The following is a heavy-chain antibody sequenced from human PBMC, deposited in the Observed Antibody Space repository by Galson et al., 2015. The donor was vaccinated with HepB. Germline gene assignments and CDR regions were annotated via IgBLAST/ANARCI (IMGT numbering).Heavy chain of an antibody. Sequence: SLRLSCTASGYTFSSYRMHWVRQAPGKGLVWVALINSDNSSTNYADSVKGRFTITRDNAKNTPYLQMNSLRAEDTAVYYCARVDWLWYYFDYWGQGTLVTVSS. V-gene: IGHV3-74*01. J-gene: IGHJ4*02. D-gene: IGHD3/OR15-3a*01. CDR1: GYTFSSYR. CDR2: INSDNSST. CDR3: ARVDWLWYYFDY.